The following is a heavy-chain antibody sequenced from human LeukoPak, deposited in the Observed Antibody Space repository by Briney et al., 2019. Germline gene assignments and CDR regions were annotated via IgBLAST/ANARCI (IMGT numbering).Heavy chain of an antibody. CDR2: ISVYNGNT. J-gene: IGHJ6*03. CDR3: GRSGYRYSYDFDYYMDV. V-gene: IGHV1-18*01. CDR1: GYSFTTYG. Sequence: ASVKVSCKASGYSFTTYGVSWVRQAPGQGLEWMGRISVYNGNTNYAERFQGRVTMTTDTSTSTAYMELMNLRSDDTAAYYCGRSGYRYSYDFDYYMDVWGKGTTITVSS. D-gene: IGHD5-18*01.